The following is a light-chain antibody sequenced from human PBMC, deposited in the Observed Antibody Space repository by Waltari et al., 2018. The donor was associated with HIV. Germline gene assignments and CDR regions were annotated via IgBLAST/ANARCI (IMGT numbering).Light chain of an antibody. CDR2: GAS. CDR1: QSVSSSY. CDR3: QQHGTSPLT. V-gene: IGKV3-20*01. J-gene: IGKJ4*01. Sequence: EIVLTQSPGTLSFSPGERATLSCRASQSVSSSYLAWYQHQPGQGPRLLISGASSRATGIPDRFSGSGSGTDFTLTISRLETEDFAVYYCQQHGTSPLTFGGGTKVEIK.